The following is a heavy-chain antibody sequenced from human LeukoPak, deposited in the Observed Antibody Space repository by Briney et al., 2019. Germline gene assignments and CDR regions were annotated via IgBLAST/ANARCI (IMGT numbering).Heavy chain of an antibody. CDR2: ISVSGNSM. CDR1: GFTFNTYS. J-gene: IGHJ6*03. V-gene: IGHV3-48*01. CDR3: ARKNYDKMDV. Sequence: PGGSLRLSCVVSGFTFNTYSMKWVRQAPGKGRECISYISVSGNSMQYADSVEGRFSISRDSAKNSLYLQMNNLRAEDTAVYYCARKNYDKMDVWGKGTTVTVSS.